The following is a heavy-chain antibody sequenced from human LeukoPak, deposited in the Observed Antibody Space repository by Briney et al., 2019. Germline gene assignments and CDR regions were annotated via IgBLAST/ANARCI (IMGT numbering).Heavy chain of an antibody. CDR1: GFTFSSYS. CDR2: ISSSSSYI. CDR3: ARETHDFLEEDI. J-gene: IGHJ3*02. D-gene: IGHD3-3*01. Sequence: GGSLRLSCAASGFTFSSYSMNWVRQAPGKGLGWVSSISSSSSYIYYADSVKGRFTISRDNAKNSLYLQMNSLRAEDTAVYYCARETHDFLEEDIWGQGTMVTVSS. V-gene: IGHV3-21*01.